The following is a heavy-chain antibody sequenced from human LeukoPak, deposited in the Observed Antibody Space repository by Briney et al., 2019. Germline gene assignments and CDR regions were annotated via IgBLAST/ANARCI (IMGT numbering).Heavy chain of an antibody. J-gene: IGHJ3*02. CDR2: IRSKAYGGTT. D-gene: IGHD3-22*01. CDR3: TRRYNYDSSGYYYVRDAFDI. CDR1: GFTFSSHG. Sequence: GGTLRLSCGASGFTFSSHGMNWVRQAPGKGLEWVGFIRSKAYGGTTKNAASVKGRFTISRDDSRSIAYLQMNSLKTEDTAVYYCTRRYNYDSSGYYYVRDAFDIWGQGTMVTVSS. V-gene: IGHV3-49*04.